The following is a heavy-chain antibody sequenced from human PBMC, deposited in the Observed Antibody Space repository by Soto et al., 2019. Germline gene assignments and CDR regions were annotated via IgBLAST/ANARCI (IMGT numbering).Heavy chain of an antibody. CDR2: INSDGSST. D-gene: IGHD4-17*01. V-gene: IGHV3-74*01. Sequence: EVQLVESGGGLVQPGGSLRLSCAASGFTFSSYWMHWVRQAPGKGLVWVSRINSDGSSTSYAESVKGRFTISRDNAKNTLYLQMNSLRVEDTAVYYCAREDSIRKMATVNSDAFDIWGQGTMVTVSS. CDR1: GFTFSSYW. CDR3: AREDSIRKMATVNSDAFDI. J-gene: IGHJ3*02.